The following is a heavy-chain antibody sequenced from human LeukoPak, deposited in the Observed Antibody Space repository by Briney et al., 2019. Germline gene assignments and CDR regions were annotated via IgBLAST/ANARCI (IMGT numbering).Heavy chain of an antibody. Sequence: PGGSLRLSCAASGLTFSSYSMNWARQAPGKGLEWVSSISGSSYYIYYADSVKGRFTISRDNAKNSLYLQMNSLRAEDTAVYYCARAPRGFQWFVEYWGQGTLVIVSS. CDR1: GLTFSSYS. V-gene: IGHV3-21*01. CDR3: ARAPRGFQWFVEY. D-gene: IGHD3-22*01. J-gene: IGHJ4*02. CDR2: ISGSSYYI.